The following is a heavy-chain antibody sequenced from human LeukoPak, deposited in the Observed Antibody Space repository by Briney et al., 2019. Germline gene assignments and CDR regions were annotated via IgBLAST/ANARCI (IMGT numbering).Heavy chain of an antibody. CDR1: GFTFSSFA. J-gene: IGHJ4*02. D-gene: IGHD3-10*01. Sequence: RSLRLSCAASGFTFSSFAMHWVRQTPGKGLEWVAGMSYNGNDKYYEDSLKGRFTISRDNSKNTLYLQMNSLRAEDTAVYYCARDPSRFGEYGYFDYWGQGSLVTVSS. CDR2: MSYNGNDK. CDR3: ARDPSRFGEYGYFDY. V-gene: IGHV3-30*04.